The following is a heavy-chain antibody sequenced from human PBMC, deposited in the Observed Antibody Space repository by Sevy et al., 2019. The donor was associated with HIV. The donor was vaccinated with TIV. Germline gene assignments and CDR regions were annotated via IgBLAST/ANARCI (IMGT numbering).Heavy chain of an antibody. CDR3: AREHWYYDSSGYAGLDY. D-gene: IGHD3-22*01. V-gene: IGHV3-11*01. Sequence: GGSLRLSCAASGFIFSDYYMSCIRQAPGKGLEWVSSISSTSGSTIDYAESVKGRFTISRDNTKNSLSLQMNSLRVEDTAMYYCAREHWYYDSSGYAGLDYWGQGTLVTVSS. CDR2: ISSTSGSTI. J-gene: IGHJ4*02. CDR1: GFIFSDYY.